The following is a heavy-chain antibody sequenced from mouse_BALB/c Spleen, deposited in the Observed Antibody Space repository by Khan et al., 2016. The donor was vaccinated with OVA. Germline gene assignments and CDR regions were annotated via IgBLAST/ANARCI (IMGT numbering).Heavy chain of an antibody. V-gene: IGHV14-3*02. Sequence: VQLQQSGAELVKPGASVKVSCTASDFNIKDTSIHWVKQRPEKGLEWIGRIAPANGNTEYDPKFKGKATLTANTSSNTSYLHLSSLTSEDTAVYACARASDYSRFFEVWGAGTTVTVSS. CDR3: ARASDYSRFFEV. CDR2: IAPANGNT. J-gene: IGHJ1*01. D-gene: IGHD1-1*01. CDR1: DFNIKDTS.